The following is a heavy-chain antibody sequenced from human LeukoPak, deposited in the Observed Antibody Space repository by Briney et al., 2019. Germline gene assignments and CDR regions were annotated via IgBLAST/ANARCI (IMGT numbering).Heavy chain of an antibody. D-gene: IGHD3-3*01. CDR1: GFTFSSYS. CDR2: ISSSSSYI. V-gene: IGHV3-21*01. CDR3: DSRPIYDFRSGYYNYFDY. Sequence: PGGSLRLSCAASGFTFSSYSMNWVRQAPGKGLEWVSAISSSSSYIYYADSVKGRVTISRDKAKNSVYLQMNSLSSEDTAVYYFDSRPIYDFRSGYYNYFDYWGQATLVTVSS. J-gene: IGHJ4*02.